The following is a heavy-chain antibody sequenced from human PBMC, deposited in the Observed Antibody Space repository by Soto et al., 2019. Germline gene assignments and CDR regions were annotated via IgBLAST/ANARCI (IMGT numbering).Heavy chain of an antibody. Sequence: QVQLQQWGAGLLKPSETLSLTCAVYGGSFSGYYWSWIRQPPGKGLEWIGEINHSGSTNYNPSLKSRVTISVDKSKNQFSLKLSSVTAAETAVYYCARDWQYPDSFDYWGQGTLVTVSS. V-gene: IGHV4-34*01. J-gene: IGHJ4*02. CDR3: ARDWQYPDSFDY. CDR1: GGSFSGYY. CDR2: INHSGST. D-gene: IGHD2-2*01.